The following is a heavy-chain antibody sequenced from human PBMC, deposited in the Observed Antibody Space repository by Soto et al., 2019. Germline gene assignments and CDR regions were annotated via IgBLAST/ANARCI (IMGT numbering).Heavy chain of an antibody. D-gene: IGHD1-26*01. CDR1: GFTFSSYG. CDR3: ARGVTIVGTTGDAFDI. V-gene: IGHV3-30*03. CDR2: ISYDGSNK. J-gene: IGHJ3*02. Sequence: GGSLRLSCAASGFTFSSYGMHWVRQAPGKGLEWVAIISYDGSNKYFADSVKGRFTISRDNSKNTLYLQMNSLRAEDTAVYYCARGVTIVGTTGDAFDIWGQGTMVTVS.